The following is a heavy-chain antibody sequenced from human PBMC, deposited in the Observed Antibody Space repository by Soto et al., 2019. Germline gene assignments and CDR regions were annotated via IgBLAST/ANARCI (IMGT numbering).Heavy chain of an antibody. CDR2: IWYDGSNE. V-gene: IGHV3-33*01. D-gene: IGHD2-8*01. Sequence: PGGSLRLSCAAPGFSFSSYGMHWVRQGPGKGLEWVAVIWYDGSNEYYADSVKGRFTISRDNSKNTMYLQMNSLRAEDTAVYYCARDVNTVYGVGPYGMDVWGQGITVTVSS. CDR3: ARDVNTVYGVGPYGMDV. J-gene: IGHJ6*02. CDR1: GFSFSSYG.